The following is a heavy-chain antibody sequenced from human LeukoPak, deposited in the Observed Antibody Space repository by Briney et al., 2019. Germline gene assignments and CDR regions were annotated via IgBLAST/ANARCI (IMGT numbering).Heavy chain of an antibody. CDR3: ARAPGYCSSTSCYRNYYYYYMDV. D-gene: IGHD2-2*01. CDR2: IYYSGST. V-gene: IGHV4-59*01. J-gene: IGHJ6*03. Sequence: SETLSLTCTVSGGSISSYYWSWIRQPPGKGLEWIGYIYYSGSTNYNPSLKSRVTISVDTSKNQFSLKLSSVTAADTAVYYCARAPGYCSSTSCYRNYYYYYMDVWGKGTTVTISS. CDR1: GGSISSYY.